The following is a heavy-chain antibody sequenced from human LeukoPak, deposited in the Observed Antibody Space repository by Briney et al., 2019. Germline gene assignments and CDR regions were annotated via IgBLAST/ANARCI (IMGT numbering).Heavy chain of an antibody. V-gene: IGHV1-8*01. Sequence: GASVKVSCKASGYTFTVYAISWGRQATGQGLEWMGWMNPNSGNTGYAQKFQGRVTMTRNTSISTVYMELSSLRSEDTAVYYCASGFVATRRVDSDYRGQGTLVTVSS. CDR1: GYTFTVYA. J-gene: IGHJ4*02. CDR2: MNPNSGNT. D-gene: IGHD2-15*01. CDR3: ASGFVATRRVDSDY.